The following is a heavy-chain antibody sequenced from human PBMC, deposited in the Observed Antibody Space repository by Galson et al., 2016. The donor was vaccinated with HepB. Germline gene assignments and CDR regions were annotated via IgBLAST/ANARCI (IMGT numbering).Heavy chain of an antibody. CDR2: ISNDGSKR. Sequence: SLRLSCAASGFTFTNYGMNWLRQAPGKGLEWVAYISNDGSKRYFADSVKGRFTISRDNSKNTLFLHMSSLRAEDTAVYFCAREDPGIVVAALDYWGQGTLVTVSS. J-gene: IGHJ4*02. V-gene: IGHV3-30*03. D-gene: IGHD6-19*01. CDR3: AREDPGIVVAALDY. CDR1: GFTFTNYG.